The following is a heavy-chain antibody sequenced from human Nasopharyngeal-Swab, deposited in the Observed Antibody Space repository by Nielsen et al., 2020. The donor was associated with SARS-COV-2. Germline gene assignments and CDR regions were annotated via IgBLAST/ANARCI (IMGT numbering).Heavy chain of an antibody. J-gene: IGHJ4*02. CDR1: GFTFDDYA. Sequence: SLRLSSAASGFTFDDYAMHRVRQAPGKGLEWVSGPSWNSGSTGYSDPVNARFTISRDNAKNSLYLQMNSLRAEDTALYYCAKGSSSWLPNDYWGQGTLVTVSS. D-gene: IGHD6-13*01. CDR3: AKGSSSWLPNDY. CDR2: PSWNSGST. V-gene: IGHV3-9*01.